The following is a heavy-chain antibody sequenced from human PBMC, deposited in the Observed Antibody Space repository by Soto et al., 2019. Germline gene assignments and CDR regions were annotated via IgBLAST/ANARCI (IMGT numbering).Heavy chain of an antibody. Sequence: QLQLQESGPGLVKPSETLPLTCTVSGGSISSSNYYWAWLRQPPGKGLEWMGSIFYTGTTYYNPSFRSLVTISVDTAKNQFSLKVSSVTAADTAVYYCAGHEAWAAAGLWGQGTLVTVSS. CDR1: GGSISSSNYY. D-gene: IGHD6-13*01. CDR3: AGHEAWAAAGL. J-gene: IGHJ4*02. V-gene: IGHV4-39*01. CDR2: IFYTGTT.